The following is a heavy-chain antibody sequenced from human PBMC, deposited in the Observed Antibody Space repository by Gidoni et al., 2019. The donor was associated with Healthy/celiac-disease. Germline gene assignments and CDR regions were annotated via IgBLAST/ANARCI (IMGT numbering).Heavy chain of an antibody. D-gene: IGHD2-21*02. Sequence: QVQLVESGGGVVQPGRSLRLSCAASGFTFSSYGMHWVRQAPGKGLEWVAVIWYDGSNKYYADSVKGRFTISRDNSKNTLYLQMNSLRAEDTAVYYCAREPLCGGDCYSPFDYWGQGTLVTVSS. V-gene: IGHV3-33*01. J-gene: IGHJ4*02. CDR1: GFTFSSYG. CDR3: AREPLCGGDCYSPFDY. CDR2: IWYDGSNK.